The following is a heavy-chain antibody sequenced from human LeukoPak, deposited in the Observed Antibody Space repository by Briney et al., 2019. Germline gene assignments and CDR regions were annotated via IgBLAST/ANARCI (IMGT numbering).Heavy chain of an antibody. D-gene: IGHD6-13*01. CDR2: ISSSSSYI. Sequence: PGGSLRLSCAASGFTFSSYSMNWVRQAPGKGLEWVSSISSSSSYIYYADSVKGRFTISRDNAKNSQYLQMNSLRAEDSAVYYCARELIAAAGQNDAFDIWGQGTMVTVSS. CDR1: GFTFSSYS. J-gene: IGHJ3*02. CDR3: ARELIAAAGQNDAFDI. V-gene: IGHV3-21*01.